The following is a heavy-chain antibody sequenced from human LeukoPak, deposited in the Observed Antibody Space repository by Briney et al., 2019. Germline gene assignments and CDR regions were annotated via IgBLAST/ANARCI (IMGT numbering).Heavy chain of an antibody. CDR3: ARGGDIVVVPAAI. CDR1: GGSFSGYY. Sequence: SETLSLTCAVYGGSFSGYYWSWIRQPPGKGLEWIGEINHSGSTNYNPSLKSRVTISVDTSKNQFSLKLNSVTAADTAVYYCARGGDIVVVPAAIWGQGTLVTVSS. CDR2: INHSGST. V-gene: IGHV4-34*01. D-gene: IGHD2-2*01. J-gene: IGHJ4*02.